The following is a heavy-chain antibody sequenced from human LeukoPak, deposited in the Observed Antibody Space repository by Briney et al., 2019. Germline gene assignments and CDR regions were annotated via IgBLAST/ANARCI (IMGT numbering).Heavy chain of an antibody. J-gene: IGHJ4*02. CDR2: INPNSGGT. Sequence: ASVKVSCKASGYTFTGYYMHWVRQAPGQGLEWMGWINPNSGGTNYAQKFQGRVTMTRDTSISTAYMELSRLRSDDTAVYYCARDRELGCGGDCYWFDYWGQGTLVTVPS. V-gene: IGHV1-2*02. CDR3: ARDRELGCGGDCYWFDY. D-gene: IGHD2-21*02. CDR1: GYTFTGYY.